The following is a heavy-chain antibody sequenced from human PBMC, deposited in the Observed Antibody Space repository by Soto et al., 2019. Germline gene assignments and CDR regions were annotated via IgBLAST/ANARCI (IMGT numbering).Heavy chain of an antibody. CDR3: ARGWGELPDY. CDR1: GFTFSSYA. V-gene: IGHV3-30-3*01. J-gene: IGHJ4*02. D-gene: IGHD1-26*01. CDR2: ISYDGSNK. Sequence: QVQLVESGGGVVQPGRSLRLSCAASGFTFSSYAMHWVRQAPGKELEWVAVISYDGSNKYYADSVKGRFTISRDNSKNTLYLQMNSLRAEDTAVYYCARGWGELPDYWGQGTLVTVSS.